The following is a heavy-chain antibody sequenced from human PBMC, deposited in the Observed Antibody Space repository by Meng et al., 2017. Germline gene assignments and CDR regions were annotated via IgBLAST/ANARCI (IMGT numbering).Heavy chain of an antibody. J-gene: IGHJ5*02. D-gene: IGHD5-18*01. V-gene: IGHV1-69*01. CDR3: ARGGYSYGLWFDP. Sequence: QGRRGESGAEGKKPGSSVKVSCKASGGTFSSYAISWVRQAPGQGLEWMGGIIPIFGTANYAQKFQGRVTITADESTSTAYMELSSLRSEDTAVYYCARGGYSYGLWFDPWGQGTLVTISS. CDR2: IIPIFGTA. CDR1: GGTFSSYA.